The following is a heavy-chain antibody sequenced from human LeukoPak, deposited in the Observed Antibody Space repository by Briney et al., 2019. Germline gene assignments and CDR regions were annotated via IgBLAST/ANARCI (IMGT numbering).Heavy chain of an antibody. Sequence: GGSLRLSCAASGFTVSSNYMSWVRQAPGKGLEWVSLIYSGGNTYYADSVKGRFTISRDNSKNTLYLQMTSLRAEDTAVYYCAREIFNGFDIWGQGAMVTVSS. J-gene: IGHJ3*02. CDR2: IYSGGNT. CDR3: AREIFNGFDI. CDR1: GFTVSSNY. V-gene: IGHV3-53*01.